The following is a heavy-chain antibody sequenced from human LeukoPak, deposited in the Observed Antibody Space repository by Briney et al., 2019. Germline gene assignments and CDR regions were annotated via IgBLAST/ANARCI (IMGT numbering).Heavy chain of an antibody. D-gene: IGHD3-10*01. CDR2: IYYSGST. Sequence: SETLSLTCTVSGGSISSYYWSWIRQPPGKGLEWIGYIYYSGSTNYNPSLKSRVTLSVDTSKNQFSLKLSSVTAADTAVYYCARTRNYYGSENWFDPWGQGTLVTVSS. CDR3: ARTRNYYGSENWFDP. V-gene: IGHV4-59*08. J-gene: IGHJ5*02. CDR1: GGSISSYY.